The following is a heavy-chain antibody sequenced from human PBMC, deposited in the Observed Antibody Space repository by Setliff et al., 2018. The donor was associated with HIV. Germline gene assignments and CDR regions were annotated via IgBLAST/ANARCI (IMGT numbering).Heavy chain of an antibody. V-gene: IGHV1-46*01. D-gene: IGHD3-10*01. J-gene: IGHJ4*02. CDR1: GYTFTRYF. Sequence: ASVKVSCKASGYTFTRYFMHCVRQAPGQGLEWLGMINPSGGSTWYAQKFQGRVTMTGDTSTNTLYMELSSLRSEDTAVYFCARGLGRGSGTYYNPPGYWGPGTLVTV. CDR3: ARGLGRGSGTYYNPPGY. CDR2: INPSGGST.